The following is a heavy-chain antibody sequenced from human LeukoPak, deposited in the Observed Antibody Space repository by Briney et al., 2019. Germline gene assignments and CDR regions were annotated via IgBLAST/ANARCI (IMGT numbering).Heavy chain of an antibody. J-gene: IGHJ6*02. CDR3: ARDSDTVVVVDATDYYYGMDV. D-gene: IGHD2-15*01. Sequence: SETLSLTCTVSGGSISSYYWSWIRQPAGKGLEWIGRIYTSGSTNYNPSLKSRVTMSVDTSKNQFSLKLSSVTAADTAVYYCARDSDTVVVVDATDYYYGMDVWGQGTTVTVSS. CDR1: GGSISSYY. CDR2: IYTSGST. V-gene: IGHV4-4*07.